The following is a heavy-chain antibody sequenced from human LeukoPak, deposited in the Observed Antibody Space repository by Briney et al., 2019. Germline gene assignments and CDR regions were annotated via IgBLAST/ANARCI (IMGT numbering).Heavy chain of an antibody. Sequence: ASVKVSCKASGYTFTHFGISWVRQAPGQGVEWMGWISAYNDNTHYAQKLQGRVTMTTDTSTSTAYMELRSLRSDDTAVYYCARDGTTTDDYWGQGTLVTVSS. V-gene: IGHV1-18*01. CDR1: GYTFTHFG. D-gene: IGHD1-26*01. CDR3: ARDGTTTDDY. CDR2: ISAYNDNT. J-gene: IGHJ4*02.